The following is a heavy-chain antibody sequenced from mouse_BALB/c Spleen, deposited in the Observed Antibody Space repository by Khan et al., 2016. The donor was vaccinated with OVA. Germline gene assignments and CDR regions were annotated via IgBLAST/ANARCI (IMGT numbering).Heavy chain of an antibody. V-gene: IGHV5-6*01. CDR2: ISSGGSYT. D-gene: IGHD2-12*01. Sequence: EVELVESGGDLVKPGGSLKLSCAASGFTFSSFGMSWIRQTPDKRLEWVATISSGGSYTYYPDSVKGRFTISRDNAKNTLYLQMSSLKYEDTAMYYGTRQYSNDVFEYWGQGTTLTVSS. CDR1: GFTFSSFG. CDR3: TRQYSNDVFEY. J-gene: IGHJ2*01.